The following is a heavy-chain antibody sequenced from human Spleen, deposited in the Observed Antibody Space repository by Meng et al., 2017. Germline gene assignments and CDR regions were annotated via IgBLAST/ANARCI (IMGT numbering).Heavy chain of an antibody. CDR1: GGSISSGSYY. CDR2: INHSGST. CDR3: ARGRGGMDV. J-gene: IGHJ6*02. D-gene: IGHD3-10*01. V-gene: IGHV4-39*07. Sequence: ESLKISCTVSGGSISSGSYYWSWIRQPPGKGLEWIGEINHSGSTNYNPSLKSRVTISVDTSKNQFSLKLSPVTAADTAVYYCARGRGGMDVWGQGTTVTVSS.